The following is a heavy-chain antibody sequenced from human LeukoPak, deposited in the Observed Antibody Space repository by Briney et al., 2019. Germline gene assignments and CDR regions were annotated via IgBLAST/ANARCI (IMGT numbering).Heavy chain of an antibody. CDR2: ISGSGGST. Sequence: GGSLRLSCGASGFDFSSDAMNWVRQPPGKGLQWLSTISGSGGSTYYADSVQGRFTISRDNSKKTLYLQMNDLRAEDTAVYYCAKSSGPGRASYFDSWGQGALVTVSS. D-gene: IGHD2-21*01. J-gene: IGHJ4*02. V-gene: IGHV3-23*01. CDR1: GFDFSSDA. CDR3: AKSSGPGRASYFDS.